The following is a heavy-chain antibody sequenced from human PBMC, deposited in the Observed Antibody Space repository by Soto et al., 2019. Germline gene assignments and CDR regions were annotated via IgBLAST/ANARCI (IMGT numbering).Heavy chain of an antibody. Sequence: QVQVVQSGAEVKKPESSVKVSCKPSGGTFNTYTVNWVRLAPGHGLEWMGRFIPILDMANYAQKFQDRVKITADRSTFTDYMELKSLTSDDTAVYYCAITYCRDNSCPRDFDFWGPGTRVTVSS. CDR1: GGTFNTYT. D-gene: IGHD2-15*01. V-gene: IGHV1-69*02. CDR2: FIPILDMA. CDR3: AITYCRDNSCPRDFDF. J-gene: IGHJ4*02.